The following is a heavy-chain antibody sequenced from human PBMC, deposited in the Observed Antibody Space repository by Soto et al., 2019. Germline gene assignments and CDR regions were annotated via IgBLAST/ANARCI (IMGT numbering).Heavy chain of an antibody. Sequence: GGSLRLSCAASGFTFSSYGMHWVRQAPGKGLEWVAVISYDGSNKYYADSVKGRFTISRDNSKNTLYLQMNSLRAEDTAVYYCAKELAVAGTFYYYYMDVWGKGTTVTVSS. CDR2: ISYDGSNK. V-gene: IGHV3-30*18. D-gene: IGHD6-19*01. CDR3: AKELAVAGTFYYYYMDV. CDR1: GFTFSSYG. J-gene: IGHJ6*03.